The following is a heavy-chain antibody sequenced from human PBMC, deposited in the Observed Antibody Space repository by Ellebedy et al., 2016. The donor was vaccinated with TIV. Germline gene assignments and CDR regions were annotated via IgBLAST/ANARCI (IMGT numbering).Heavy chain of an antibody. CDR1: GFTFSSYA. CDR2: ISYDGSNK. D-gene: IGHD6-13*01. CDR3: ARDGAQVQLGTEGMDV. V-gene: IGHV3-30*01. J-gene: IGHJ6*02. Sequence: GESLKISCAASGFTFSSYAMHWVRQAPGKGLEWVAVISYDGSNKYYADSVKGRFTISRDNSKNTLYLQMNSLRAEDTAVYYCARDGAQVQLGTEGMDVWGQGTTVTVSS.